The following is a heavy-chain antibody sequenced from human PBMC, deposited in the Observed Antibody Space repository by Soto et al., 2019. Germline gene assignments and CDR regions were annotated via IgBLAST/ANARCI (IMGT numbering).Heavy chain of an antibody. CDR1: GGSISSDDYH. V-gene: IGHV4-30-4*01. D-gene: IGHD2-8*02. Sequence: QVQLQESGPGLVKTSQTLSLTCTVSGGSISSDDYHWSWIRQPPGKGLEWVGYIYSSGTTYYIPSLKSRINLSRDTSKNFFSRRLPSLTAADSAVYYCTRGYCAGGNGVGGADWFYPWGQGTLVTVSS. CDR2: IYSSGTT. J-gene: IGHJ5*02. CDR3: TRGYCAGGNGVGGADWFYP.